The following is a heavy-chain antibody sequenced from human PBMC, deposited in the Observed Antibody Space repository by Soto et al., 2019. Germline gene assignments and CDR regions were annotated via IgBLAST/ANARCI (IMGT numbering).Heavy chain of an antibody. CDR1: GFTFSSYG. Sequence: QVQLVESGGGVVQPGRSLRLSCAASGFTFSSYGMHWVRQAPGKGLEWVAVIWYDRSNKYYAESVKGRFTISRDNSTSTLYLQMNSLRAEDTAVYYCAREVAMVAAPFDYWGQGTLVTVSS. CDR3: AREVAMVAAPFDY. V-gene: IGHV3-33*01. D-gene: IGHD2-15*01. CDR2: IWYDRSNK. J-gene: IGHJ4*02.